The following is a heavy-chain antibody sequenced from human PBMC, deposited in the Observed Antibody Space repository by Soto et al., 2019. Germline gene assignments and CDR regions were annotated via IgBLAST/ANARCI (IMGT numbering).Heavy chain of an antibody. CDR2: INGYNGNT. V-gene: IGHV1-18*01. CDR3: AREGSAPYYYYGMDV. J-gene: IGHJ6*02. CDR1: GYTFTSYG. Sequence: QVQLEQSGAEVKKPGDSIKVSCKAYGYTFTSYGISWVRQAPGQGLEWMGWINGYNGNTDYPQKVQGRVTMTTDTSTSTAYMELRSLRSDDTAVYYCAREGSAPYYYYGMDVWGQGTTVTVSS. D-gene: IGHD6-19*01.